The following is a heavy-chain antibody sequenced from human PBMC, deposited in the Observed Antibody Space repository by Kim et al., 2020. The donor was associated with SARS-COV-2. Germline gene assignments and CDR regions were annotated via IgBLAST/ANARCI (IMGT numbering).Heavy chain of an antibody. CDR3: ARAFPAYGSRSYLSGPRREQPPYYFDY. CDR1: GGSISSYY. J-gene: IGHJ4*02. CDR2: IYTSGST. Sequence: SETLSLTCTVSGGSISSYYWSWIRQPAGKGLEWIGRIYTSGSTNYNPSLKSRVTMSVDTSKNQFSLKLSSVTAADTAVYYCARAFPAYGSRSYLSGPRREQPPYYFDYWGQGTLVTVSS. V-gene: IGHV4-4*07. D-gene: IGHD3-10*01.